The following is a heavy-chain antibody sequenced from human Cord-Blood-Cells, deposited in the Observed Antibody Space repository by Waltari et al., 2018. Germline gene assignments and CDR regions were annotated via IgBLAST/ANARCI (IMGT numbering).Heavy chain of an antibody. CDR2: IYYSGST. Sequence: QLQLQESGPGLVKPSETLSLTRTVPGCSLSSSRHYLGWIRQPPGKGLELIGSIYYSGSTYYTPSLKSRVTISVDTSKNQFSLKLSSVTAADTAVYYCARTVSGWYGYWGQGTLVTVSS. J-gene: IGHJ4*02. CDR1: GCSLSSSRHY. V-gene: IGHV4-39*01. D-gene: IGHD6-19*01. CDR3: ARTVSGWYGY.